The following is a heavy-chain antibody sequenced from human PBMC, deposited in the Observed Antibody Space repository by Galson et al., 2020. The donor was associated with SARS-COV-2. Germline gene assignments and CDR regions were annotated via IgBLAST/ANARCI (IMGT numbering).Heavy chain of an antibody. CDR2: IYPGDSDT. CDR1: GYSFPDFW. Sequence: GESLKISCKGSGYSFPDFWIGWVRHMPGKGLEWMGIIYPGDSDTRYSPSFQGQVTISADKSVSTAYLQWSSLKASDTAIYYCARPQSAQLRDAFDIWGQGTLVTVSS. V-gene: IGHV5-51*01. CDR3: ARPQSAQLRDAFDI. D-gene: IGHD4-17*01. J-gene: IGHJ3*02.